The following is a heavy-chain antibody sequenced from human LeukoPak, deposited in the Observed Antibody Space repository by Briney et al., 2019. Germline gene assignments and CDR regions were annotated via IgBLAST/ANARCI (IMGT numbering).Heavy chain of an antibody. D-gene: IGHD3-10*01. CDR3: ARDFLGRGVLFDY. CDR1: GDSMISYY. CDR2: VYSTGTT. Sequence: SETLSLTCTVSGDSMISYYWSWIRQPAGKGLEWIGRVYSTGTTTYDPSLESRVTMSIDTSKNQFSLKLTSVTAADTAVYYCARDFLGRGVLFDYWGQGILVTVSS. V-gene: IGHV4-4*07. J-gene: IGHJ4*02.